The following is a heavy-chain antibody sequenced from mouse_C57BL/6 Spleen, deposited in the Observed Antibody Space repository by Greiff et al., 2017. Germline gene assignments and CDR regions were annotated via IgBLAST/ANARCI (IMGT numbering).Heavy chain of an antibody. J-gene: IGHJ4*01. CDR2: ISSGSSTI. D-gene: IGHD1-1*01. V-gene: IGHV5-17*01. CDR1: GFTFSDYG. Sequence: EVKLVESGGGLVKPGGSLKLSCAASGFTFSDYGMHWVRQAPEKGLEWVAYISSGSSTIYYADTVKGRFTISRDNAKNTLFLQMTSLRSEDTAMYYCARRITTVVAEGYAMDYWGQGTSVTVSS. CDR3: ARRITTVVAEGYAMDY.